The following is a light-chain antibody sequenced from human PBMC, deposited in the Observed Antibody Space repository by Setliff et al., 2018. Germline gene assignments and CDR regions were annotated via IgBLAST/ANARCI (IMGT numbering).Light chain of an antibody. CDR1: SSDVGAYNF. CDR2: EVT. J-gene: IGLJ1*01. CDR3: SSYTTMSTRI. V-gene: IGLV2-8*01. Sequence: QSVLTQPPSASGPPGQSLTISCTGTSSDVGAYNFVSWYQQHPGKAPKLMIYEVTKRPSGVPDRFSGSKSGNTASLTVSGLQAEDEADYYCSSYTTMSTRIFGTGTKVTVL.